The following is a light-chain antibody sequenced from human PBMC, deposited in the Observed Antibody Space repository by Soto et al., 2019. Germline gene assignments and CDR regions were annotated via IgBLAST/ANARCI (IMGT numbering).Light chain of an antibody. J-gene: IGLJ3*02. CDR1: SSDVGAYNY. Sequence: QSVLTQPPSAPGSPGQSVTISCTGTSSDVGAYNYVSWYQQHAAKAPKLVIYEVTKRPSGVPDRFSGSKSANTASLTVSGLQAEDEAAYYCSSFAASNTWVFGGGTKVTAL. CDR3: SSFAASNTWV. CDR2: EVT. V-gene: IGLV2-8*01.